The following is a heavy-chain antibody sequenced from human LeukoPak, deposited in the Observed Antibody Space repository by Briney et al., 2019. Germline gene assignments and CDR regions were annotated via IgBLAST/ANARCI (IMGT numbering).Heavy chain of an antibody. CDR1: GGTFSSYA. Sequence: SVKVSCKASGGTFSSYAISWVRQAPGQGLEWMGGIIPIFGTANYAQKFQGRVTIATDESTSTAYMELSSLRSEDTAVYYCARDREVQYYYDSSGYYYRYFQHWGQGTLVTVSS. CDR2: IIPIFGTA. D-gene: IGHD3-22*01. V-gene: IGHV1-69*05. CDR3: ARDREVQYYYDSSGYYYRYFQH. J-gene: IGHJ1*01.